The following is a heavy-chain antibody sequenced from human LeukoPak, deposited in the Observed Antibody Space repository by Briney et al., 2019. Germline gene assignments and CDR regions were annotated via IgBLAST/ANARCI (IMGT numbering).Heavy chain of an antibody. CDR1: GGSISSGGYY. Sequence: TSETLSLTCTVSGGSISSGGYYWSWIRQHPGKGLEWIGYSYYSGSTYYNPSLKSRVTISVDTSKNQFSLKLSSVTAADTAVYYCARAYYYYYYMDVWGKGTTVTVSS. CDR2: SYYSGST. CDR3: ARAYYYYYYMDV. J-gene: IGHJ6*03. V-gene: IGHV4-31*03.